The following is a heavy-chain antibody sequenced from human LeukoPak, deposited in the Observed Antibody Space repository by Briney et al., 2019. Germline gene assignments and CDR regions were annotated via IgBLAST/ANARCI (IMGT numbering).Heavy chain of an antibody. J-gene: IGHJ5*02. CDR3: ARLSSIADYNWFDP. D-gene: IGHD6-6*01. CDR2: IYHSGST. V-gene: IGHV4-38-2*01. Sequence: LETLSLTCAVSGYSISSGYYWGWIRQPPGKGLEWIGSIYHSGSTYYNPSLKSRVTISVDTSKNQFSLKLSSVTAADTAVYYCARLSSIADYNWFDPWGQGTLVTVSS. CDR1: GYSISSGYY.